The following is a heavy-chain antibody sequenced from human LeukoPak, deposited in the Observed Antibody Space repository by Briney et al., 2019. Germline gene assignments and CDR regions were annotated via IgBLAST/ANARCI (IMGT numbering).Heavy chain of an antibody. Sequence: GGSLGLSCAASGFTFSNYWMHWVRQVPGKGLVWVSRIYRDGSNTDYADSVKGRFIISRDNVKNTLYLQMNSLRADDTAVYYCARAPLGYCSSTSCYGGWFDYWGQGMLVTVSS. CDR3: ARAPLGYCSSTSCYGGWFDY. CDR2: IYRDGSNT. V-gene: IGHV3-74*01. D-gene: IGHD2-2*01. J-gene: IGHJ4*02. CDR1: GFTFSNYW.